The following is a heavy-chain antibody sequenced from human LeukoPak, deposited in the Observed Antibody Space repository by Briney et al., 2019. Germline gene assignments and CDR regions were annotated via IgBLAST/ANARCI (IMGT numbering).Heavy chain of an antibody. Sequence: GGSLRLSCAASGFTFSSYAMHWVRQAPGKGLEWVAVISYDGSNKYYADSVKGRFTISRDNSKNTLYLQMNSLRAEDTAVYYCAKPTARGYYWGQGTLVTVSS. D-gene: IGHD2-21*02. J-gene: IGHJ4*02. CDR1: GFTFSSYA. CDR2: ISYDGSNK. CDR3: AKPTARGYY. V-gene: IGHV3-30-3*01.